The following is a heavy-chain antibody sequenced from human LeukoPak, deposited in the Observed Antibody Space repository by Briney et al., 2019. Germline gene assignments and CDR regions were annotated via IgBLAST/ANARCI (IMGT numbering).Heavy chain of an antibody. CDR3: TRHEAGYYGSGDTDY. J-gene: IGHJ4*02. CDR2: IRSKANSYAT. Sequence: GGSLKLSCAASGFTFSGSAMHWVRQASGKGLEWFGRIRSKANSYATAYAASVKGRFTISRDDSKNTAYLQMNSLKTEDTAVYYCTRHEAGYYGSGDTDYWGQGTLVTVSS. CDR1: GFTFSGSA. D-gene: IGHD3-10*01. V-gene: IGHV3-73*01.